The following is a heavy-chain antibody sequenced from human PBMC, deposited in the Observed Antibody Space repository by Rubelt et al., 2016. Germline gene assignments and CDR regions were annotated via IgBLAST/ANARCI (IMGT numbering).Heavy chain of an antibody. CDR2: MYAGGGT. CDR3: AKDWEPDIVVVPAASAH. D-gene: IGHD2-2*01. V-gene: IGHV3-66*01. CDR1: GFTVSTNY. J-gene: IGHJ4*02. Sequence: VEVVESGGGLVQPGGSLRLSCTGSGFTVSTNYMSWVRQLPGKGLEWVSVMYAGGGTEYTDSVRGRFTVSRDNSKDTVYLQMNSLRAEDTAVYYCAKDWEPDIVVVPAASAHWGQGTLVTVSS.